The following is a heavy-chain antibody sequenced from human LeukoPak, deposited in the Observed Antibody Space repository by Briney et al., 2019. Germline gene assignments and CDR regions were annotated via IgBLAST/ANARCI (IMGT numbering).Heavy chain of an antibody. J-gene: IGHJ4*02. CDR3: ATLGLLRGAGFNLATHFDY. D-gene: IGHD1-26*01. V-gene: IGHV4-4*02. CDR2: IYHSGST. CDR1: GGSISSSDW. Sequence: TSGTLSLTCAVSGGSISSSDWWAWVRQPPGEGLEWIGEIYHSGSTKYNPSLKSRVTISVDKSKNQFSLKVSSVTAADTAVYYCATLGLLRGAGFNLATHFDYWGQGTLVAVSS.